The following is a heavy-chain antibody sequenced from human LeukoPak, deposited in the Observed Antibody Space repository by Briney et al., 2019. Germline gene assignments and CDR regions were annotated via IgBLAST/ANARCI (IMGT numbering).Heavy chain of an antibody. CDR3: AKENHGIVGATTLIDY. J-gene: IGHJ4*02. D-gene: IGHD1-26*01. Sequence: PGGSLRLSCVASGVTLSNYAMSWARQAPGKGLEWVSVISASGGNTYYADSVKGRFTISRDNSKNTLYLQMNSLRAEDTAVYYCAKENHGIVGATTLIDYWGQGTLVTVSS. CDR1: GVTLSNYA. V-gene: IGHV3-23*01. CDR2: ISASGGNT.